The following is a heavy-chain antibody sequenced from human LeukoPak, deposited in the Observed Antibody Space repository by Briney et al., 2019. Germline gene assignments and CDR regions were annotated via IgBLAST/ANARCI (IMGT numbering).Heavy chain of an antibody. CDR3: ARHAIGGVKAFDI. CDR2: INHSGST. D-gene: IGHD3-16*01. CDR1: GFTFSSYE. Sequence: GSLRLSCAAAGFTFSSYEMNWVRQAPGKGLEWIGEINHSGSTNYNPSLKSRVTISVDTSKNQFSLKLSSVTAADTAVFYCARHAIGGVKAFDIWGQGTLVTVSS. V-gene: IGHV4-34*01. J-gene: IGHJ3*02.